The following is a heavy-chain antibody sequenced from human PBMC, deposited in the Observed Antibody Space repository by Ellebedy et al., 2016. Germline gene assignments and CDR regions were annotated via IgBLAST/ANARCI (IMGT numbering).Heavy chain of an antibody. V-gene: IGHV4-59*01. CDR2: IYYSGST. D-gene: IGHD2/OR15-2a*01. CDR1: GGSISSYY. Sequence: SETLSLTXTVSGGSISSYYWSWIRQPPGKGLEWIGYIYYSGSTNYHPSLKSRVTISVDTSKNQFSLKLSSVTAADTAVYYCARTLRLGISLNYFDYWGQGTLVTVSS. J-gene: IGHJ4*02. CDR3: ARTLRLGISLNYFDY.